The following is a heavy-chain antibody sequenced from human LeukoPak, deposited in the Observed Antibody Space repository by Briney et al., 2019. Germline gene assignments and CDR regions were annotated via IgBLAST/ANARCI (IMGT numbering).Heavy chain of an antibody. CDR1: GFTFSTYW. J-gene: IGHJ4*02. D-gene: IGHD6-19*01. CDR2: INSGGSRT. Sequence: GGSLRLSCAASGFTFSTYWMNWVRQAPGKGLVWVSRINSGGSRTSYADSVKGRFTISRENAESSLYLQMNSLRAEDTAVYYCARGGIQVSGIDEFDYWGQGTLVTVSS. CDR3: ARGGIQVSGIDEFDY. V-gene: IGHV3-74*01.